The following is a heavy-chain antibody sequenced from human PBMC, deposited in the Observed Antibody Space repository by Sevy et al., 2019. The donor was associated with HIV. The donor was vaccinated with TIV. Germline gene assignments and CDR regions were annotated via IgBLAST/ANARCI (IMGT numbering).Heavy chain of an antibody. V-gene: IGHV3-53*01. Sequence: GGSLRLSCAASGFNVNRNYMSWVRQAPGKGLEWVSVIYSGGSTYYADSVKGRFIISRDNSKNTVYLQMNSLRAEDTAVYYCARERSGAYERYFYGMDVWGQGTTVTVSS. CDR2: IYSGGST. CDR1: GFNVNRNY. D-gene: IGHD6-19*01. J-gene: IGHJ6*02. CDR3: ARERSGAYERYFYGMDV.